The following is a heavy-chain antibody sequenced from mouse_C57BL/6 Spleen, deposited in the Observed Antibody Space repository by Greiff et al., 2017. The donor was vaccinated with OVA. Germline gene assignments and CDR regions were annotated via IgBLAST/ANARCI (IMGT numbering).Heavy chain of an antibody. CDR1: GGACTHSD. CDR3: ARDYGSSYPYWYFDV. V-gene: IGHV1-26*01. CDR2: INPNNGGT. Sequence: EVQLQQSGPELVKPGASVKISCKDCGGACTHSDMNWVKQSHGKSLEWIGDINPNNGGTSYNQKFKGKATLTVDKSSSTAYRELRSLTSEDSAVYYCARDYGSSYPYWYFDVWGTGTTVTVSS. D-gene: IGHD1-1*01. J-gene: IGHJ1*03.